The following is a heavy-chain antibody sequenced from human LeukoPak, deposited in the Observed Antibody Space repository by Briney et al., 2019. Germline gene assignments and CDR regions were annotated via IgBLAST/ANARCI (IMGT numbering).Heavy chain of an antibody. J-gene: IGHJ4*02. CDR3: AKGATHYDFWSGYYTTTYFDY. CDR1: GFTFSSYA. D-gene: IGHD3-3*01. CDR2: ISGSGGST. Sequence: GGSLRLSCAASGFTFSSYAMSWVRQAPGKGLEWVSAISGSGGSTYYADSVKGRFTISRDNSKNTLYLQMNSLRAEDTAVYYCAKGATHYDFWSGYYTTTYFDYWGQGTLVTVSS. V-gene: IGHV3-23*01.